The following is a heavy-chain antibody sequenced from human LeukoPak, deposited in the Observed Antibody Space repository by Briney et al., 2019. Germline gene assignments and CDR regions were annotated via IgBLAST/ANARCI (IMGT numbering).Heavy chain of an antibody. CDR3: ARAYCSSISCYEDFDY. V-gene: IGHV3-33*01. CDR1: GFTFSSFG. Sequence: GGSLRLSCAASGFTFSSFGMHWVRQAPGKGLEWVAVISYDGSNKYYADSVKGRFTISRDNSKNTVYLQMNSLRAEDTAVYYCARAYCSSISCYEDFDYWGQGTLVTVSS. J-gene: IGHJ4*02. D-gene: IGHD2-2*01. CDR2: ISYDGSNK.